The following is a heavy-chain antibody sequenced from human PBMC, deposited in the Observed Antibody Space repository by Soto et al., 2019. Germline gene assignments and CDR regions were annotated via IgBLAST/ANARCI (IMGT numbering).Heavy chain of an antibody. J-gene: IGHJ6*02. D-gene: IGHD3-10*01. CDR3: AKDLETTYYGSGTTPMDV. V-gene: IGHV3-30*18. CDR1: GSTFSSYG. CDR2: ISYDGSNK. Sequence: PGGSLRLSCAASGSTFSSYGMHWVRQAPGKGLEWVAVISYDGSNKYYADSVKGRFTISRDNSKNTLYMQMNSLRAEDTAVYYCAKDLETTYYGSGTTPMDVWGQGTTVTVSS.